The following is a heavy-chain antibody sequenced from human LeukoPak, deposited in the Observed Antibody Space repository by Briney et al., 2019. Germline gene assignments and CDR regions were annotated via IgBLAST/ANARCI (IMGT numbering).Heavy chain of an antibody. V-gene: IGHV4-34*01. CDR1: GGSFSGYY. Sequence: SETLSLTCAVYGGSFSGYYWSWIRQPPGKGLEWIGEINHSGSTNDNPSLKSRVTISVGKSKNQFSLKLSSMTAADTAVYYCARARRDGLKFDYWGQGALVTVSS. J-gene: IGHJ4*02. CDR2: INHSGST. D-gene: IGHD5-24*01. CDR3: ARARRDGLKFDY.